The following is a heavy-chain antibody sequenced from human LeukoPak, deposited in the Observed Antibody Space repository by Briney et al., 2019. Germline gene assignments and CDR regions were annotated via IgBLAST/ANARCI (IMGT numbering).Heavy chain of an antibody. CDR2: INHSGST. V-gene: IGHV4-34*01. Sequence: SETLSLTCAVYGGSFSGYYWSWIRQPPGKGLEWIGEINHSGSTSYNPSLKGRVTISVDTSKNQFSLKLSSVTAADTAVYYCARRRGVTGTTSMGNWFDPWGQGTLVTVSS. D-gene: IGHD1-7*01. CDR3: ARRRGVTGTTSMGNWFDP. CDR1: GGSFSGYY. J-gene: IGHJ5*02.